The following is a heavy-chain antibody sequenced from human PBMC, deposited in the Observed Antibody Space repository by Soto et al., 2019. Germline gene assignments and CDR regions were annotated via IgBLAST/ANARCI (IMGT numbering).Heavy chain of an antibody. V-gene: IGHV3-23*01. J-gene: IGHJ5*02. Sequence: GWSLRLSCASSVFSVIDYAIAWVRQAPGKGLEWVSSLSGSETMRQADSVKGRFTISRDNSKNTVYLQMNNLRVEDTALYYCTKSPRVATVFRWGLDPWGQGTLVTVSS. D-gene: IGHD5-12*01. CDR3: TKSPRVATVFRWGLDP. CDR1: VFSVIDYA. CDR2: LSGSETM.